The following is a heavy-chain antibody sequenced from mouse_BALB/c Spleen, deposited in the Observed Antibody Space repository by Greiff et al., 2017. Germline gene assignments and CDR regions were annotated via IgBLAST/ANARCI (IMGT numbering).Heavy chain of an antibody. CDR3: ARDDYGKGYAMDY. Sequence: DVKLQESGGGLVKPGGSLKLSCAASGFTFSSYAMSWVRQSPEKRLEWVAEISSGGSYTYYPDTVTGRFTISRDNAKNTLYLEMSSLRSEDTAMYYCARDDYGKGYAMDYWGQGTSVTVSS. D-gene: IGHD2-1*01. J-gene: IGHJ4*01. CDR2: ISSGGSYT. CDR1: GFTFSSYA. V-gene: IGHV5-9-4*01.